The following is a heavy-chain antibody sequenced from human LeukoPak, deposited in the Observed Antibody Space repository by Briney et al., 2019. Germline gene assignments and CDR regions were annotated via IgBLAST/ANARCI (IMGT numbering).Heavy chain of an antibody. CDR3: ARVVAAENPYYYYYYYMDV. Sequence: GGSLRLSCAASGFTFSSYSMNWVRQAPGKGLEWVSSISSSSSYIYYADSVKGRFTISRDNAKNSLYLQMNSLRSDDTAVYYCARVVAAENPYYYYYYYMDVWGKGTTVTVSS. J-gene: IGHJ6*03. D-gene: IGHD6-13*01. CDR2: ISSSSSYI. V-gene: IGHV3-21*04. CDR1: GFTFSSYS.